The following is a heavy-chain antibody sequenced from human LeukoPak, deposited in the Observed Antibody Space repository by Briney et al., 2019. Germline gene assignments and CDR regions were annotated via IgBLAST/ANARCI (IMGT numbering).Heavy chain of an antibody. D-gene: IGHD3-22*01. Sequence: PGGSLRLSCAASGFTFSDYYMRWIRQAPGKGLEWVSYISSSGSTIYYADSVKGRFTISRDNAKNSLYLQMNSLRAEDTAVYYCARYYYDSSGYFSPRDYWGQGTLVTVSS. J-gene: IGHJ4*02. CDR2: ISSSGSTI. V-gene: IGHV3-11*01. CDR3: ARYYYDSSGYFSPRDY. CDR1: GFTFSDYY.